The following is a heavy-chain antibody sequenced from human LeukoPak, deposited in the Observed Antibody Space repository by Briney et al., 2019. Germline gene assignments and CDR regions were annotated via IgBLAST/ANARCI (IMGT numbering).Heavy chain of an antibody. Sequence: SETLSLTCAVSGGSISSSNWWSWVRQLPGKGLEWIGEIYHSGSTNYNPSLKSRVTISVDKSKNQFSLKLSSVTAADTAVYYCATRIAVAGPEKTYYFDYWGQGTLVTVSS. CDR3: ATRIAVAGPEKTYYFDY. CDR2: IYHSGST. CDR1: GGSISSSNW. J-gene: IGHJ4*02. D-gene: IGHD6-19*01. V-gene: IGHV4-4*02.